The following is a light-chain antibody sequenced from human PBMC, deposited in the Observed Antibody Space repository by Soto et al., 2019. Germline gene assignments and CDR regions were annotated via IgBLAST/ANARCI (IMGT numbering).Light chain of an antibody. CDR1: LTVTNNY. CDR3: QQYASAPLT. Sequence: EIVLTHSPDTLYLSPGERATLSCRASLTVTNNYLAWYQQKAGQAPRLVIYDASTRATGIPDRFSASGSGTDFTLTISRLEPEDFAVYCCQQYASAPLTFGQGTKVEVK. CDR2: DAS. V-gene: IGKV3-20*01. J-gene: IGKJ1*01.